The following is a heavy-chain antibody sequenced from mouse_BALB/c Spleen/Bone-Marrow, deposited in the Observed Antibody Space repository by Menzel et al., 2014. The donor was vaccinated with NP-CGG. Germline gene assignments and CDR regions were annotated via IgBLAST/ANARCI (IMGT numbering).Heavy chain of an antibody. D-gene: IGHD1-1*01. CDR1: GYTFTSYW. CDR3: ARGYYGSSLVY. J-gene: IGHJ3*01. Sequence: QVQLKQSGAGLAKPGASVKMSCKASGYTFTSYWMHWVKQRPGQGLEWIGYINPSTGYTEYNQKFKDKATLTADKSSSTAYMQLSSLTSEDSAVYYCARGYYGSSLVYWGQGTLVTVSA. CDR2: INPSTGYT. V-gene: IGHV1-7*01.